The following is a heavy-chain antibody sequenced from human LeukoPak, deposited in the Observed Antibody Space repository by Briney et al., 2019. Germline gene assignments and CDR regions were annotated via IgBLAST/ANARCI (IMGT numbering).Heavy chain of an antibody. J-gene: IGHJ4*02. CDR3: ARHGPRRDGYNYDY. D-gene: IGHD5-24*01. CDR2: IYYTGSTNY. CDR1: GASIRSYY. V-gene: IGHV4-59*08. Sequence: PSETLSLTCTVSGASIRSYYWSWIRHPPGKGLECIGYIYYTGSTNYNYNPSLKSRVTISVDTSKNQFSLKLSSVTAADTAVYYCARHGPRRDGYNYDYWGPGTLVTVSS.